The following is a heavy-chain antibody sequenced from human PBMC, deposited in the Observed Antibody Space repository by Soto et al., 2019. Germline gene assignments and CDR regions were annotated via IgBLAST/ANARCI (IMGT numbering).Heavy chain of an antibody. D-gene: IGHD2-21*01. CDR3: ARDAGRFHGIWLAHN. CDR1: GFTFSDYA. J-gene: IGHJ4*02. Sequence: GGSLRLSCAASGFTFSDYAIIWIRQVPLRGLQWVSGLYGNGGGVHYADSVKGRFTISRDNSAYSAYRQMNNLRVEHTSGCYCARDAGRFHGIWLAHNWGPGTVVKVSS. CDR2: LYGNGGGV. V-gene: IGHV3-23*01.